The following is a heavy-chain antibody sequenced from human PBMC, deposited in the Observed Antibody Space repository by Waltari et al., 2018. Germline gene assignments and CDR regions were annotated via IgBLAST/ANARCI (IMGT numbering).Heavy chain of an antibody. Sequence: QVQLVQSGAEVKKPGSSVTVSCKASGGSFASYGISWVRQAPGQGLEWMGGLIPTVGTTNYAQKVQGRVTINADKSTSTAYMHLTSLRSEDAAVYYCAGGYYESSGFSFYYFYHMDVWGKGTTVTVSS. D-gene: IGHD3-22*01. J-gene: IGHJ6*03. CDR2: LIPTVGTT. V-gene: IGHV1-69*14. CDR3: AGGYYESSGFSFYYFYHMDV. CDR1: GGSFASYG.